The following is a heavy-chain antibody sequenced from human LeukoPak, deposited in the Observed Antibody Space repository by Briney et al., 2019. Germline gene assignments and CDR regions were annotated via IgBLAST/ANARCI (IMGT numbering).Heavy chain of an antibody. D-gene: IGHD2-2*01. Sequence: SETLSLTCTVSGDSISSYYWSWIRQPAGKGLEWIGLVDSSGSTNYNPSLKSRVTMSVEMSKNQFSLRLSSMYSSARAVYNCASLAMAAVSVYGMDVWGQGTTVTASS. CDR3: ASLAMAAVSVYGMDV. CDR2: VDSSGST. J-gene: IGHJ6*02. V-gene: IGHV4-4*07. CDR1: GDSISSYY.